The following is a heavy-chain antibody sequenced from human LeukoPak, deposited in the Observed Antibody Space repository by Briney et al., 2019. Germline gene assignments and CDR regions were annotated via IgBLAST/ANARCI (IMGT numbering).Heavy chain of an antibody. D-gene: IGHD4-23*01. V-gene: IGHV3-7*01. CDR2: IKQDGSEK. CDR1: GFIFTNYW. J-gene: IGHJ4*02. CDR3: ARISYYGGTPHFDY. Sequence: GGSLRLSCAASGFIFTNYWMGWVRQAPGKGLEWVANIKQDGSEKYYVDSVKGRFTISGDNAKNSLYLQMNSLRVEDTALFYCARISYYGGTPHFDYWGQGTLVTVSS.